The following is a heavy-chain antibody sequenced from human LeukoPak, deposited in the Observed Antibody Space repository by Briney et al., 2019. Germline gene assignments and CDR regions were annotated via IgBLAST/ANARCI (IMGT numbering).Heavy chain of an antibody. J-gene: IGHJ4*02. V-gene: IGHV1-2*02. CDR2: IIPNSGAT. D-gene: IGHD5-18*01. Sequence: ASVKVSCKASGYTFTDYFLHWVRGAPGQGLEWMGWIIPNSGATNYARKFQGRVTMTRDTSISAAYLDLGSLTSDDTAMYYCARGPAIGIDFWGQGTLVTVSS. CDR1: GYTFTDYF. CDR3: ARGPAIGIDF.